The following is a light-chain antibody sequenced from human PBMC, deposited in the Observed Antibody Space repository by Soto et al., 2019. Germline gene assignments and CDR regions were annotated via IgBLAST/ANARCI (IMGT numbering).Light chain of an antibody. Sequence: DIQMTQSPSSVSASVGYRVTITCRASQGISSRLAWYQQKPGKAPNLLIYAASSLQSGVPSRFSGSGSETDFTLTIGSLQPEDFATYYCQQSNRFPLTFGGGTKVEIK. CDR2: AAS. CDR3: QQSNRFPLT. CDR1: QGISSR. J-gene: IGKJ4*01. V-gene: IGKV1-12*01.